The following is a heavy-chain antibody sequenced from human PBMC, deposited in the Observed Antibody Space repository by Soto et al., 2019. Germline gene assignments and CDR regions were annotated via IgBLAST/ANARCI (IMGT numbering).Heavy chain of an antibody. CDR1: GGSITSSSYY. CDR2: IYYNGNT. D-gene: IGHD5-18*01. Sequence: QVQLQESSPGLVKPSETLSLTCTISGGSITSSSYYWGWIRQPPGKGLEWIGNIYYNGNTYYNPSLKSRVTISVSTSKNQFYLNLSSVTAADTAVYYCAKCGYSFTYLPFDSWGQGTLVAVSS. CDR3: AKCGYSFTYLPFDS. J-gene: IGHJ4*02. V-gene: IGHV4-39*01.